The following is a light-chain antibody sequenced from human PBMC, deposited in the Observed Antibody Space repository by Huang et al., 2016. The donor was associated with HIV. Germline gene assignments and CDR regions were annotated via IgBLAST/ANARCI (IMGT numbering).Light chain of an antibody. V-gene: IGKV3-11*01. J-gene: IGKJ4*01. CDR2: DTS. CDR1: QSVGNY. Sequence: IVLTQSPATLSWYPGERVTLSGRASQSVGNYIAWYQQHPGQAPKLLIDDTSTRATCTPVRFSGSGSGTDFTLTISSLESEDFAVYYCQQRSSGVTFGGGTKV. CDR3: QQRSSGVT.